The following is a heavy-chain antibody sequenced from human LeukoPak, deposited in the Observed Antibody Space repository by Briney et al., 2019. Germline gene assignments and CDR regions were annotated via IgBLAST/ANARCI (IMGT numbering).Heavy chain of an antibody. J-gene: IGHJ5*02. CDR2: INSNSGST. V-gene: IGHV1-2*02. Sequence: ASVKVSCKAPGYTFTAYYMHWVRQAPGQGLEWMGWINSNSGSTNYAQKFQGRVTMTTDTSISTAYMELSRLRSDDTAVYYCARDRNYGSGSYGIGWFDPWGQGTLVTVSS. CDR3: ARDRNYGSGSYGIGWFDP. D-gene: IGHD3-10*01. CDR1: GYTFTAYY.